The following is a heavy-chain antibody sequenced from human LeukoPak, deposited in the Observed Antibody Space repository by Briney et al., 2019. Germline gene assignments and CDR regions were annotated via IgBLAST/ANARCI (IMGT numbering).Heavy chain of an antibody. V-gene: IGHV1-2*04. CDR2: INPNSGGT. CDR3: ARDPGGSGSYLYYFDD. CDR1: GYTFTGYY. Sequence: ASVKVSCKASGYTFTGYYMHWVRQAPGQGLEWMGWINPNSGGTNYTQKFQGWVTMTRDTSISTAYMELSRLRSDDTAVYYCARDPGGSGSYLYYFDDWGQGTLVTVSA. D-gene: IGHD3-10*01. J-gene: IGHJ4*02.